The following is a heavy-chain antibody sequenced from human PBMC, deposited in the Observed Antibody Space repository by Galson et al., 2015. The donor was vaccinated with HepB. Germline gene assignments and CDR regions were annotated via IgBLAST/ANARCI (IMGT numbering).Heavy chain of an antibody. CDR3: ARGYYDRGFRANYYFDY. CDR1: GFTFSDYA. Sequence: SLRLSCAAAGFTFSDYAMHWVRQAPGKGLEYVSLISSNGGTTYYANSVKGRFTISRDNSKNTLYLQMGSLRAEDMAVYYCARGYYDRGFRANYYFDYWGQGTLVTVSS. D-gene: IGHD3-22*01. CDR2: ISSNGGTT. V-gene: IGHV3-64*01. J-gene: IGHJ4*02.